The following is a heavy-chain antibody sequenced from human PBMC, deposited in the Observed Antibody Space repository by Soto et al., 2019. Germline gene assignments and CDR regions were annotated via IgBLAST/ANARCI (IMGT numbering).Heavy chain of an antibody. CDR3: ARGGSSGQRYLDY. Sequence: QVQLVQSGAEVKKPGASVKVSCEASGYTFASSGITWMRQAPGQGLEWMGWISTYNGNTKYAQKFQGRLTVTTDTXTNTAYMELTSLTSDDTAVYYCARGGSSGQRYLDYWGQGTLVTVSS. CDR2: ISTYNGNT. J-gene: IGHJ4*02. CDR1: GYTFASSG. D-gene: IGHD5-12*01. V-gene: IGHV1-18*01.